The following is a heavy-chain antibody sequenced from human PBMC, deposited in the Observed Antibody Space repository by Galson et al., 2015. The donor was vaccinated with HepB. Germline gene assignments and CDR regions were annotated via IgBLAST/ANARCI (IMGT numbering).Heavy chain of an antibody. CDR2: ISGSSFGT. Sequence: LRLSCAASGFTFINYAMSWVRQAPGKGLEWVSTISGSSFGTYYADSVKGRFTISRDRSKSTLYLQMNSLRAEDTALYYCAKHVVAVAGTGLDWFDSWGQGILVTVSS. V-gene: IGHV3-23*01. CDR3: AKHVVAVAGTGLDWFDS. CDR1: GFTFINYA. J-gene: IGHJ5*01. D-gene: IGHD6-19*01.